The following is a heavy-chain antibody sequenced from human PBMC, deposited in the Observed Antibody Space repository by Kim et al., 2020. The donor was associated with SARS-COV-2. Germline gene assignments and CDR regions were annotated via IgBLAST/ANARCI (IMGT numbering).Heavy chain of an antibody. D-gene: IGHD6-25*01. Sequence: GGSLRLSCEASGFIFSDETLNWVRLAPGKGLEWVSSISPSSTYLYYADSVRGRFTISRDNAKNSLFLQMNSLRAEDTAVYYCAGPLAAVSSQWFDPWGQGTLVTVSS. J-gene: IGHJ5*02. CDR1: GFIFSDET. V-gene: IGHV3-21*01. CDR3: AGPLAAVSSQWFDP. CDR2: ISPSSTYL.